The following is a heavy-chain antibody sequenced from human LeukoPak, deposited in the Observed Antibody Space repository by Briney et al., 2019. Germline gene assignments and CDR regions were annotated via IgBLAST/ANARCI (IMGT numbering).Heavy chain of an antibody. Sequence: GGSLRLSCAASGFTFSTYVMHWVRQAPGKGLEWVAVISYDGNNKYYADSVKGRFSISRDNSNNTLYLQMESLKTEDTAVYYCARPADLDYWGQGTLVTVSS. CDR3: ARPADLDY. V-gene: IGHV3-30-3*01. CDR1: GFTFSTYV. CDR2: ISYDGNNK. J-gene: IGHJ4*02.